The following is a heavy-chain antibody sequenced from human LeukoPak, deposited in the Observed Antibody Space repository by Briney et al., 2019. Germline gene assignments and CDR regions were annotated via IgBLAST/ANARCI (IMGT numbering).Heavy chain of an antibody. CDR1: GFTFSSYG. J-gene: IGHJ4*02. CDR3: ARDVQYGYFDY. CDR2: ISYDGSNK. D-gene: IGHD3-10*01. V-gene: IGHV3-30*03. Sequence: PGRSLRLSCAASGFTFSSYGMHWVRQAPGKGLEWVAVISYDGSNKYYADSVKGRFTISRDNSKNTLYLQMNSLRAEDTAVYYCARDVQYGYFDYWGQGTLVTVSS.